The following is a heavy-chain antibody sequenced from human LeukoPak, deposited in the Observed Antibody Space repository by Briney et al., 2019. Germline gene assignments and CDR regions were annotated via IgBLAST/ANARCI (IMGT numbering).Heavy chain of an antibody. J-gene: IGHJ4*02. CDR2: IYYSGST. Sequence: SETLSLTCTVSGGSISSYYWSWIRQPPGKGLEWIGYIYYSGSTNYNPSLKSRVTISVDTSKNQFSLKLSSVTAADTAVYYCARLRPRLRFLEWLFDYWDQGTLVTVSS. CDR1: GGSISSYY. V-gene: IGHV4-59*01. D-gene: IGHD3-3*01. CDR3: ARLRPRLRFLEWLFDY.